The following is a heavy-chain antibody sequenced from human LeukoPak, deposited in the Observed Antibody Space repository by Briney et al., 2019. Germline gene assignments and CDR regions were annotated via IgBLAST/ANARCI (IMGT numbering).Heavy chain of an antibody. CDR2: MNPKSGKA. V-gene: IGHV1-8*01. D-gene: IGHD3-10*01. J-gene: IGHJ4*02. CDR3: ARGAGATYGHSFFDY. Sequence: ASVKVSCKASGYHFTNDDINGVRQAPAEGLEWMGWMNPKSGKAGYVQKFQGRLTLTRNTSITAVYMELNSLTADDTAVYYCARGAGATYGHSFFDYWGQGALVIVSS. CDR1: GYHFTNDD.